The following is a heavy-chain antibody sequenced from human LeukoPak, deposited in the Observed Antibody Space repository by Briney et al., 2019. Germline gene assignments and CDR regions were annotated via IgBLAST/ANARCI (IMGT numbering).Heavy chain of an antibody. CDR1: GFTFSSYA. D-gene: IGHD2-2*02. Sequence: GGSLRLSCAASGFTFSSYAMSWVRQAPGRGLEWVSPISGSGGSTYYADSVKGRFTISRDNSKNTLYLQMNSLRAEDTAVYYCAKAVVVVPAAIPEADYWGQGTLVTVSS. CDR2: ISGSGGST. J-gene: IGHJ4*02. V-gene: IGHV3-23*01. CDR3: AKAVVVVPAAIPEADY.